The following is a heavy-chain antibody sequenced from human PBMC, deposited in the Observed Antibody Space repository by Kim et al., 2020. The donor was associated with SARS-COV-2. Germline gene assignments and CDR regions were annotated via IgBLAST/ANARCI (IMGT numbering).Heavy chain of an antibody. V-gene: IGHV1-69*01. Sequence: KFKGRVTITADESTSTAYMELSSLRSEDTAVYYCARDTYNYDSSGYTFDYWGQGTLVTVSS. J-gene: IGHJ4*02. D-gene: IGHD3-22*01. CDR3: ARDTYNYDSSGYTFDY.